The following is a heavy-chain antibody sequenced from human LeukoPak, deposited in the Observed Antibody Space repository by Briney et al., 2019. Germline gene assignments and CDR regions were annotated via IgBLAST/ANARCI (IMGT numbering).Heavy chain of an antibody. CDR3: AKDKYYYDSRGLFDP. CDR2: ISGSGGST. V-gene: IGHV3-23*01. Sequence: PGGSLRLSCAASGFTFSSYAMSWVRQAPGKGLEWVSAISGSGGSTYYADSVKGRFTISRDNSKNTLYLQMNSLRAEDTAVYYCAKDKYYYDSRGLFDPWGQGTLVTVSS. CDR1: GFTFSSYA. J-gene: IGHJ5*02. D-gene: IGHD3-22*01.